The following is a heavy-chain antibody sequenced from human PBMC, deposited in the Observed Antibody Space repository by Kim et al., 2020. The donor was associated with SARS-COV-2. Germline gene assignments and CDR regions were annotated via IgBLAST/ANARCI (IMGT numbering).Heavy chain of an antibody. V-gene: IGHV1-3*01. D-gene: IGHD6-13*01. CDR2: INAGNGNT. Sequence: ASVKVSCKASGYTFTSYAMHWVRQAPGQRLEWMGWINAGNGNTKYSQKFQGRVTITRDTSASTAYMELSSLRSEDTAVYYCARGYSSSWDRSGWFDPWGQGTLVTVSS. CDR1: GYTFTSYA. J-gene: IGHJ5*02. CDR3: ARGYSSSWDRSGWFDP.